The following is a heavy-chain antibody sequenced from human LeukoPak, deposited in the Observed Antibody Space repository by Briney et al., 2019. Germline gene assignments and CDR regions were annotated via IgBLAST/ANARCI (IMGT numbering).Heavy chain of an antibody. Sequence: PGRSLRLSCAASGITFSSYAMHWVRQAPGKGLEWVAVISYDGSNKYYADSVKGRFTISRDNSKNTLYLQMSSLRAEDTAVYYCATYDSSGPFDYWGQGTLVTVSS. D-gene: IGHD3-22*01. V-gene: IGHV3-30-3*01. CDR1: GITFSSYA. CDR3: ATYDSSGPFDY. J-gene: IGHJ4*02. CDR2: ISYDGSNK.